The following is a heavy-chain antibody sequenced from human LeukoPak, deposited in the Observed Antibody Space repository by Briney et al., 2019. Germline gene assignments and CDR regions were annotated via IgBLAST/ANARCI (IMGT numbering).Heavy chain of an antibody. Sequence: GGSLRLSCAASGFTFSSYAMNWVRQAPGKGLEWVSGISGSGGRTYYADSVKGRFTISKDNSVNTLYLKIKGLRAEYTAVYYCAKEPVITVTTYSRHVDYWGQGTLVTVSS. J-gene: IGHJ4*02. V-gene: IGHV3-23*01. CDR3: AKEPVITVTTYSRHVDY. CDR2: ISGSGGRT. D-gene: IGHD4-17*01. CDR1: GFTFSSYA.